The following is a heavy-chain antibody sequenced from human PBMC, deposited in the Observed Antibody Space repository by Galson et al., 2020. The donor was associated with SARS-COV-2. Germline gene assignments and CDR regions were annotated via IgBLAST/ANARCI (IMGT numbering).Heavy chain of an antibody. CDR1: GFSLSTSGVG. J-gene: IGHJ3*02. CDR3: AHRGGSSSWYVENDAFDI. CDR2: IYWNDDK. D-gene: IGHD6-13*01. Sequence: SGPTLVKPTQTLTLTCTFSGFSLSTSGVGVGWIRQPPGKALEWLALIYWNDDKRYSPSLKSRLTITKDTSKNQVVLTMTNMDPVDTATYYCAHRGGSSSWYVENDAFDIWGQGTMVTVSS. V-gene: IGHV2-5*01.